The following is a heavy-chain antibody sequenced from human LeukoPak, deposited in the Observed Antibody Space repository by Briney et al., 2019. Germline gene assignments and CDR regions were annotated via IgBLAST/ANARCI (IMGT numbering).Heavy chain of an antibody. Sequence: GASVKVSCKASGGTFSSYAISWVRQAPGQGLEWMGGIIPIFGTANYAQKFQGRVTITADKSTSTAYMELSSLRSEDTAVYYCARRLGYCSGGSCFPEDNWFDPWGQGTLVTVSS. V-gene: IGHV1-69*06. CDR1: GGTFSSYA. D-gene: IGHD2-15*01. CDR3: ARRLGYCSGGSCFPEDNWFDP. CDR2: IIPIFGTA. J-gene: IGHJ5*02.